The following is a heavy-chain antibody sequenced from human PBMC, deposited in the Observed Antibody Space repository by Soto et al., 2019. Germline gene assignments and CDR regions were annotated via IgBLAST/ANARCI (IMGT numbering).Heavy chain of an antibody. D-gene: IGHD3-16*01. J-gene: IGHJ6*02. CDR2: ISYDGSNK. CDR3: ARDPQMYVWARVYYYYGMDV. V-gene: IGHV3-30-3*01. Sequence: SGGSLRLSCAASGFTFSSYAMHWVRQAPGKGLEWVAVISYDGSNKYYADSVKGRFTISRDNSKNTLYLQMNSLRAEDTAVYYCARDPQMYVWARVYYYYGMDVWGQGTTVTVSS. CDR1: GFTFSSYA.